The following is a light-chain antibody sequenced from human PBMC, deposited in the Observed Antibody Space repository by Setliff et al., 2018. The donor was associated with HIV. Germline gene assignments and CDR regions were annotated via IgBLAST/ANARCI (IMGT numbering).Light chain of an antibody. CDR1: SSDVGTYDY. CDR3: SSYTSSSTPFV. CDR2: EVS. Sequence: QSVLTQPPSASGSPGQSVTISCTGTSSDVGTYDYVSWYQQHPGKAPKLMMSEVSNRPSGVSNRFSGSKSGNTASLTISGLQAEDEADYYCSSYTSSSTPFVFGTGTKVTVL. V-gene: IGLV2-14*01. J-gene: IGLJ1*01.